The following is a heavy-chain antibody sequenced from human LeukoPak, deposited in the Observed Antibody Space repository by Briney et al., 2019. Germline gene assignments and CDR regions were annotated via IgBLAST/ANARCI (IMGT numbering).Heavy chain of an antibody. V-gene: IGHV3-21*01. CDR3: ARIVAAAPYGMDV. J-gene: IGHJ6*02. CDR2: ISSRSNYI. Sequence: PGESLRLSCLASGFTFSSYSMNWVRQAPGKGLEWVSAISSRSNYIYYADSVKGRFTISRDNAKNSLYVQMNSLRAEDTAVYYCARIVAAAPYGMDVWGQGTTITVSS. D-gene: IGHD6-25*01. CDR1: GFTFSSYS.